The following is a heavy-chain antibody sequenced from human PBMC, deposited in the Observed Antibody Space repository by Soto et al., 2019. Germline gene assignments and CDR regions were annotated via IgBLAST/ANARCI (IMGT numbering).Heavy chain of an antibody. CDR1: GFTFSSYA. J-gene: IGHJ6*02. D-gene: IGHD6-19*01. CDR2: ISGSGGST. Sequence: QPGGSLRLSCAASGFTFSSYAMSWVRQAPGKGLEWVSAISGSGGSTYYADSVKGRFTISRDNSKNTLYLQMNSLRAEDTAVYYCAKVKSSGWSKTYYYGMDVWGQGTTVTV. CDR3: AKVKSSGWSKTYYYGMDV. V-gene: IGHV3-23*01.